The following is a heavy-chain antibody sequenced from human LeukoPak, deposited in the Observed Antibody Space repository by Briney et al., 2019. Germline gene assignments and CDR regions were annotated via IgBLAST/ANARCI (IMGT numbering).Heavy chain of an antibody. CDR3: AKDIHPGGQANMDV. V-gene: IGHV3-43*02. J-gene: IGHJ6*03. CDR2: ISWDGGST. D-gene: IGHD4-23*01. Sequence: PGGSLRLSCAASGFTFSSYGMSWVRQAPGKGLEWVSLISWDGGSTYYADSVKGRFTISRDNSKNSLYLQMNSLRTEDTALYYCAKDIHPGGQANMDVWGKGTTVTVSS. CDR1: GFTFSSYG.